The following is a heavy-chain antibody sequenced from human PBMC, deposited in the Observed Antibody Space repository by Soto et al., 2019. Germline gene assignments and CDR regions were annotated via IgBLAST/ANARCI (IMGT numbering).Heavy chain of an antibody. CDR3: ARDRGITIFGDMEN. D-gene: IGHD3-3*01. V-gene: IGHV1-18*01. J-gene: IGHJ4*02. CDR1: CYTFTSYC. CDR2: ISAYNGNT. Sequence: ASVKVSCKASCYTFTSYCISWVRQAPGQGLEWMGCISAYNGNTNYAQKLHGRVTMTTDTSTSTASMELKSLRSDDTAVYYCARDRGITIFGDMENWGQGTLVTVSS.